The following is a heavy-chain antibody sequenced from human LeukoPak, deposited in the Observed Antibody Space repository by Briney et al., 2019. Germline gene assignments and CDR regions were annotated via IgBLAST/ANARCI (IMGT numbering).Heavy chain of an antibody. J-gene: IGHJ4*02. D-gene: IGHD6-13*01. CDR2: INHSGST. CDR3: ARGYSSSWLTFDY. CDR1: DGSFSGYY. Sequence: SETLSLTCAVYDGSFSGYYWSWIRQPPGKGLEWIGEINHSGSTNYNPSLKSRVTISVDTSKNQFSLKLSSVTAADTAVYYCARGYSSSWLTFDYWGQGTLVTVSS. V-gene: IGHV4-34*01.